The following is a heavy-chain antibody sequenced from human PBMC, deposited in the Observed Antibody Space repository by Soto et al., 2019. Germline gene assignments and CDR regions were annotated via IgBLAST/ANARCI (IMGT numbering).Heavy chain of an antibody. CDR1: GGSISSGGYS. CDR3: ARAMVYYDSSGSFLPYGMDV. Sequence: SETLSLTCAVSGGSISSGGYSWSWIRQPPGKGLEWIGYIYHSGSTYYNPSLKSRVTISVDRSKNQFSLKLSSVTAADTAVYYCARAMVYYDSSGSFLPYGMDVWGQGTTVTVSS. CDR2: IYHSGST. V-gene: IGHV4-30-2*01. J-gene: IGHJ6*02. D-gene: IGHD3-22*01.